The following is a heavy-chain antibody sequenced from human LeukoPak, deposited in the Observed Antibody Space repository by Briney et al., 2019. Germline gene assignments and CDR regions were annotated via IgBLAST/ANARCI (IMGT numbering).Heavy chain of an antibody. CDR2: IKQDGSEK. J-gene: IGHJ4*02. CDR3: AREGKWELEYYFDY. CDR1: GFTFSSYW. D-gene: IGHD1-26*01. Sequence: GGSLRLSCAASGFTFSSYWMSWVRQAPGKGLESVANIKQDGSEKYYVDSVKGRFTISRDNAKNSLYLQMNSLRAEDTAVYYCAREGKWELEYYFDYWGQGTLVTVSS. V-gene: IGHV3-7*01.